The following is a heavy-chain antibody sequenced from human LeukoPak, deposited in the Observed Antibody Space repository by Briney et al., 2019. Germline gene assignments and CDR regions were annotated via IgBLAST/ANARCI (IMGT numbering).Heavy chain of an antibody. CDR1: GASISGSY. Sequence: PSETLSLTCTVSGASISGSYWSWIRQPPGKGLEWIGEINHSGSTNYNPSLKSRVTISVDTSKNQFSLKLSSVTAADTAVYYCARRGSSGARWGQGTLVTVSS. CDR3: ARRGSSGAR. CDR2: INHSGST. J-gene: IGHJ4*02. V-gene: IGHV4-34*01. D-gene: IGHD3-22*01.